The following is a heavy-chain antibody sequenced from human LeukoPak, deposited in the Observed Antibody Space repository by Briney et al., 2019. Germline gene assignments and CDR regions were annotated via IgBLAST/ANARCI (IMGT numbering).Heavy chain of an antibody. CDR3: ARHRPTGGSYRLSGFDY. CDR2: IYYSGST. CDR1: SGSISSSSYY. Sequence: SETLSLTCTVSSGSISSSSYYWGWIRQPPGKGLEWIGSIYYSGSTYYNPSLKSRVTISVDTSKNQFSLKLSSVTAADTAVYYCARHRPTGGSYRLSGFDYWGQGTLVTVSS. V-gene: IGHV4-39*01. J-gene: IGHJ4*02. D-gene: IGHD1-26*01.